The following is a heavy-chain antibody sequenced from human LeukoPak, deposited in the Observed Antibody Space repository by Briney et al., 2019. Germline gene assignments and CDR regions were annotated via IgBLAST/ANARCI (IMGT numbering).Heavy chain of an antibody. CDR2: INEDGSEE. CDR3: GRGFDGRRAFDP. D-gene: IGHD3-10*01. Sequence: PGGSLRPSCAVSGFPFSGYWMSWVRQAPGNGREWVATINEDGSEEYYVDSVKGRFTIFRDNAKNSLYFQMSSLRGEDTALYYCGRGFDGRRAFDPWGQGTKVTVSS. CDR1: GFPFSGYW. V-gene: IGHV3-7*01. J-gene: IGHJ3*01.